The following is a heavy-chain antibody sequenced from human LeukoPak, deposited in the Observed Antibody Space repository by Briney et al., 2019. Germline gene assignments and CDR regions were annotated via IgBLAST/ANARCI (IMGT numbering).Heavy chain of an antibody. J-gene: IGHJ4*02. V-gene: IGHV4-39*07. D-gene: IGHD2-15*01. Sequence: SETLSLTCTVSGGSISGSSYYWGWIRQPPGKGLEWIGSIYYSGSTYYNPSLKSRVTISVDTSKNQFSLKLSSVTAADTAVYYCARGEGYLYYFDYWGQGTLVTVSS. CDR3: ARGEGYLYYFDY. CDR1: GGSISGSSYY. CDR2: IYYSGST.